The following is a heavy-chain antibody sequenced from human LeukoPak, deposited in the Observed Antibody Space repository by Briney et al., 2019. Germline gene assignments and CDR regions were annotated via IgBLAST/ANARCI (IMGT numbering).Heavy chain of an antibody. J-gene: IGHJ5*02. V-gene: IGHV4-34*01. D-gene: IGHD6-13*01. CDR2: IYYSGST. Sequence: SETLSLTCAVYGGSFSGYYWGWIRQPPGKGLEWIGSIYYSGSTYYNPSLKSRVTISVDTSKNQFSLKLSSVTAADTAVCHCARGYSSSWYYNWFDPWGQGTLVTVSS. CDR3: ARGYSSSWYYNWFDP. CDR1: GGSFSGYY.